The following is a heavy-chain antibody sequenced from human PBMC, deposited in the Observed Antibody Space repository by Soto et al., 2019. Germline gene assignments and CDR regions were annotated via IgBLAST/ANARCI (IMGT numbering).Heavy chain of an antibody. J-gene: IGHJ6*03. CDR1: GGSISSGGYY. V-gene: IGHV4-31*03. CDR3: ARAIYSSSWYGELKYYYYYMDV. D-gene: IGHD6-13*01. CDR2: IYYSGST. Sequence: SETLSLTCTVSGGSISSGGYYWSWIRQHPGKGLEWIGYIYYSGSTYYNPSLKSRVTISVDTSKNQCSLKLSSVTAADTAVYYCARAIYSSSWYGELKYYYYYMDVWGKGTTVTVSS.